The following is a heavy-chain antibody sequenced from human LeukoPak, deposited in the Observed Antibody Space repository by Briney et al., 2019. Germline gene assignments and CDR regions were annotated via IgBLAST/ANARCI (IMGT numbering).Heavy chain of an antibody. J-gene: IGHJ4*02. CDR1: GFSFSTFA. CDR3: VKDRGQGYYFDY. CDR2: ISGDGGST. Sequence: QPGGSLRLSCAASGFSFSTFAMHWVRQAPGKGLEYVSTISGDGGSTYYADSVKGRFTISRDNSRNTLFLQMSSLRAEDTAVYYCVKDRGQGYYFDYWGQGTLVTVSS. D-gene: IGHD3-10*01. V-gene: IGHV3-64D*06.